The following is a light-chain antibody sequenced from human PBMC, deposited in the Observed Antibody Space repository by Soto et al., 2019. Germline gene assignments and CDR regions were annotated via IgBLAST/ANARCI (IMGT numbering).Light chain of an antibody. CDR1: QSISSY. Sequence: DIQMTQSPSSLSASVGDRVTITCRASQSISSYLNWYQQKPGKAPKLLIYAASSLQSGVTSRFSGSGSGTDFTLTISSLQPEDFATYYWQQSYSTPLVTFGGGTKVEIK. CDR2: AAS. J-gene: IGKJ4*01. CDR3: QQSYSTPLVT. V-gene: IGKV1-39*01.